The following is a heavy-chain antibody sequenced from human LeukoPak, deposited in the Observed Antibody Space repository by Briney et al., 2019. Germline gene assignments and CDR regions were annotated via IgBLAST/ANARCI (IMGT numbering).Heavy chain of an antibody. V-gene: IGHV1-69*01. Sequence: SVKVSCKASGGTFSSYAISWVRQAPGQGLEWMGGIIPIFGTANYAQKFQGRVTITADESTGTAYMELRSLSSEDTAVYYCAGGLAEQLDAPFDYWGQGTLVTVSS. CDR3: AGGLAEQLDAPFDY. D-gene: IGHD6-13*01. J-gene: IGHJ4*02. CDR1: GGTFSSYA. CDR2: IIPIFGTA.